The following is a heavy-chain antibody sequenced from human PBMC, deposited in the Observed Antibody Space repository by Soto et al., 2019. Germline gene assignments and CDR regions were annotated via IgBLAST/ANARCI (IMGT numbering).Heavy chain of an antibody. CDR2: IKQDSSET. J-gene: IGHJ4*02. CDR1: GFTFSSYW. D-gene: IGHD1-1*01. CDR3: VTVWGQLSGA. Sequence: EVVLVESGGGLVQPGGSLRLSCAASGFTFSSYWMSWARQGPGKGLEWVAVIKQDSSETYYVDSVKGRFTVSRDNAKRSLYLQMNTLRVEDTAVYYCVTVWGQLSGARVRGVLVTVTS. V-gene: IGHV3-7*03.